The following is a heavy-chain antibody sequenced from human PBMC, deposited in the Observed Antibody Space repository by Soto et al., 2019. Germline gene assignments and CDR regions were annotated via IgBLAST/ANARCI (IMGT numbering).Heavy chain of an antibody. CDR3: ARKSAGWLRLNYFDY. CDR1: GGSISSGGYY. Sequence: QVQLQESGPGLVKPSQTLSLTCTVSGGSISSGGYYWSWIRQHPGKGLEWIGYIYYSGSTYYNPSLKSRVTISVDTSKNQFSLKLSSVTAADTAVYYCARKSAGWLRLNYFDYWGQGTLVTVSS. CDR2: IYYSGST. J-gene: IGHJ4*02. V-gene: IGHV4-31*03. D-gene: IGHD5-12*01.